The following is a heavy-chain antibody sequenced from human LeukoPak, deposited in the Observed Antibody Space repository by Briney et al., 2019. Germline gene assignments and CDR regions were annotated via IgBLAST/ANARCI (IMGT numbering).Heavy chain of an antibody. CDR1: GGSISSYY. V-gene: IGHV4-59*08. Sequence: SETLSLTCTVSGGSISSYYRSWIRQPPGKGLEWIGYIYYSGSTNYNPSLKSRVTISVDTSKNQFSLKLSSVAAADTAVYYCAGHTRGLNWFDPWGQGTLVTVSS. J-gene: IGHJ5*02. CDR2: IYYSGST. CDR3: AGHTRGLNWFDP. D-gene: IGHD1-26*01.